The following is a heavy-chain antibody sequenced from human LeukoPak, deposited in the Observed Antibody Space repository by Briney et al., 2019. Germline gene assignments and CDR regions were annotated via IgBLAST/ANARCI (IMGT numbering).Heavy chain of an antibody. CDR3: ATHQSASYYYDSSGYYMLDY. V-gene: IGHV1-2*02. D-gene: IGHD3-22*01. J-gene: IGHJ4*02. Sequence: VASVTVSYMDSGYTFNEYYMQWVGQAPGQGREGMGWINPNSGGTNYAQKFQGRVTMTRDTSISTAYMELSRLRSDDTAVYYCATHQSASYYYDSSGYYMLDYWGQGTLVTVSS. CDR2: INPNSGGT. CDR1: GYTFNEYY.